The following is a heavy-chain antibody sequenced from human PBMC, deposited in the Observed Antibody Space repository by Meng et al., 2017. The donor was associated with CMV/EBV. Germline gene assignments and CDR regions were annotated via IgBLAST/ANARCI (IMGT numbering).Heavy chain of an antibody. CDR1: GFTFSSYE. J-gene: IGHJ6*02. CDR2: ISSSGSTI. V-gene: IGHV3-48*03. D-gene: IGHD6-19*01. CDR3: ARDLAVAGSYYYYGMDV. Sequence: GESLKISCAASGFTFSSYEMNWVRQAPGKGLEWVSYISSSGSTIHYADSVKGRFTISRDNAKNSLYLQMNSLRAEDTAVYYCARDLAVAGSYYYYGMDVWGQGTTVTVSS.